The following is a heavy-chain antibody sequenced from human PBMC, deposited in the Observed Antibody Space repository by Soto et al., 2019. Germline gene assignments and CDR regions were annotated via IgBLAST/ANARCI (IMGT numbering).Heavy chain of an antibody. CDR3: VMDRLTMAGTKCFDY. J-gene: IGHJ4*02. CDR1: GYTFTAYG. D-gene: IGHD3-10*01. Sequence: QVHLVQSGAEVKTPGASVNVSCKTSGYTFTAYGISWVRQAPGQGLDWMGWMNSYNGNTDYAQKFQGRVTMTTDTSTSTATMDLRSLTSDDTAVYDGVMDRLTMAGTKCFDYWVQGPLVTVSS. CDR2: MNSYNGNT. V-gene: IGHV1-18*01.